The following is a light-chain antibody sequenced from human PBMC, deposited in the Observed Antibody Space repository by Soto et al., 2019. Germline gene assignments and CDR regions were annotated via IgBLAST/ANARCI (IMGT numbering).Light chain of an antibody. CDR1: QSVLYSSNNKNY. Sequence: DIVMTQSPASLAVSLGERATINCKSSQSVLYSSNNKNYLAWYRQKPGQPPKLLFYWASTRESGGPDRFSGSGSGTDFTLTISSLQAEDVAVYYCQQYYNLPYSFGQGTNLEI. CDR2: WAS. CDR3: QQYYNLPYS. J-gene: IGKJ2*01. V-gene: IGKV4-1*01.